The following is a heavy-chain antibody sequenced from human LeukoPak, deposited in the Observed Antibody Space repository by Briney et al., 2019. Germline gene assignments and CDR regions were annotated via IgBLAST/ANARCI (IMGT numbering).Heavy chain of an antibody. CDR2: IYSGGTT. CDR1: GFTVSSNY. V-gene: IGHV3-53*05. Sequence: GGSLRLSCAASGFTVSSNYMSWVRQAPGKGLEWVSVIYSGGTTYYADSVKGRFTISRDNSKNTLYLQMNSLRAEDTAVYYCARDRGSQRKAFDIWGQGTMVTVSS. CDR3: ARDRGSQRKAFDI. D-gene: IGHD1-26*01. J-gene: IGHJ3*02.